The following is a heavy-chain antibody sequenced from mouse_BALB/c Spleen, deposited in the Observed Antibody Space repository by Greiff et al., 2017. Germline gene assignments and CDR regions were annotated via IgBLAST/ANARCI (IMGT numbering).Heavy chain of an antibody. CDR2: INPYNGGT. J-gene: IGHJ3*01. Sequence: EVQLQQSGPELVKPGASMKISCKASGYSFTGYTMNWVKQSHGKNLEWIGLINPYNGGTSYNQKFKGKATLTVDKSSSTAYMELLSLTSEDSAVYYCAREAYYYGSSSRWFAYWGQGTLVTVSA. CDR1: GYSFTGYT. V-gene: IGHV1-18*01. D-gene: IGHD1-1*01. CDR3: AREAYYYGSSSRWFAY.